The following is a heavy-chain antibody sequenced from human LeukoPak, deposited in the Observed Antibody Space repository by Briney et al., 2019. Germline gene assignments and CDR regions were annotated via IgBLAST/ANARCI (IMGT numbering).Heavy chain of an antibody. CDR3: AREGLPTDY. V-gene: IGHV1-69*13. J-gene: IGHJ4*02. CDR2: IIPIFGTA. Sequence: SVKVSCKASGGTFSSYAISWVRQAPGQGVEWVGGIIPIFGTANYAQKFQGRVTITADESTSTAYMELSSLKSEDTAVYYCAREGLPTDYWGQGTLVTVSS. CDR1: GGTFSSYA.